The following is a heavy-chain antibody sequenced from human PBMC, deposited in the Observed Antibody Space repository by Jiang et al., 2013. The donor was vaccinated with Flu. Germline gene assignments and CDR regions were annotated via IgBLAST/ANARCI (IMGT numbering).Heavy chain of an antibody. J-gene: IGHJ4*02. Sequence: GLVKPSETLSLTCTVSGGSISTSSYYWGWIRQPPGKGLEWIGSIYYSGSTNYNPSLQSRVSILVDTSKNQFSLKLSSVTAADTAVYYCARLAYYDFWSGYSDYYFDYWGQGTLVAVSS. V-gene: IGHV4-39*07. D-gene: IGHD3-3*01. CDR2: IYYSGST. CDR1: GGSISTSSYY. CDR3: ARLAYYDFWSGYSDYYFDY.